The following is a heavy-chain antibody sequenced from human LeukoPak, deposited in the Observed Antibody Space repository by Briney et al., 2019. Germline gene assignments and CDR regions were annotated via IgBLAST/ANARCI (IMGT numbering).Heavy chain of an antibody. Sequence: GGSLRLSCAASGFTFSSYWMNWARQAPGKGLEWVANIKQDGSEKYYVDSVKGRFTISRDNAKNSLYLQMNSLRAEDTAVYYCARARRDYGSAPFDYWGQGTLVTVSS. D-gene: IGHD3-10*01. J-gene: IGHJ4*02. V-gene: IGHV3-7*01. CDR1: GFTFSSYW. CDR2: IKQDGSEK. CDR3: ARARRDYGSAPFDY.